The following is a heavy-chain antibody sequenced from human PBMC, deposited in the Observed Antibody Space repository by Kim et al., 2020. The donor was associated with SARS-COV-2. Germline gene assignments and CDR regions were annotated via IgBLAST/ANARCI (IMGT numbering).Heavy chain of an antibody. D-gene: IGHD6-13*01. J-gene: IGHJ4*02. Sequence: GGSLRLSCAASGFTFSDYYMSWIRQAPGKGLEWVSYISSSNSYTNYVDSVKGRFNISRDNAENSLFLQMDSLRVDDTAVYYCARVGVGSSSWYYFDYWGQGLLVTVSS. CDR2: ISSSNSYT. V-gene: IGHV3-11*05. CDR1: GFTFSDYY. CDR3: ARVGVGSSSWYYFDY.